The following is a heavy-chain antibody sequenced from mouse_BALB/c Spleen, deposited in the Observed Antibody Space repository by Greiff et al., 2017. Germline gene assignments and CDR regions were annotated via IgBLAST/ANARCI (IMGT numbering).Heavy chain of an antibody. V-gene: IGHV1-5*01. D-gene: IGHD2-14*01. Sequence: EVQLQQSGTVLARPGASVKMSCKASGYTFTSYWMHWVKQRPGQGLEWIGAIYPGNSDTSYNQKFKGKAKLTAVTSTSTAYMELSSLTNEDSAVYYCTRLPYYRYEEGVYAMDYWGQGTSVTVSS. J-gene: IGHJ4*01. CDR2: IYPGNSDT. CDR1: GYTFTSYW. CDR3: TRLPYYRYEEGVYAMDY.